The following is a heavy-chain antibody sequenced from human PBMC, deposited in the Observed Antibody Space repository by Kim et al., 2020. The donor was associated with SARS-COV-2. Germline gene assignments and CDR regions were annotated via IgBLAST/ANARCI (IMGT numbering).Heavy chain of an antibody. CDR1: GFTFDDYA. CDR3: AKDMRGGDSLDYYYYGMDV. V-gene: IGHV3-9*01. D-gene: IGHD2-21*02. CDR2: ISWNSGSI. Sequence: GGSLRLSCAASGFTFDDYAMHWVRQAPGKGLEWVSGISWNSGSIGYADSVKGRFTISRDNAKNSLYLQMNSLRAEDTALYYCAKDMRGGDSLDYYYYGMDVWGQGTTVTVSS. J-gene: IGHJ6*02.